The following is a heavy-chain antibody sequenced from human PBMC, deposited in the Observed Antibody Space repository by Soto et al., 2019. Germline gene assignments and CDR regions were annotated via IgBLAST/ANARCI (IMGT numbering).Heavy chain of an antibody. Sequence: SETLSLTCAVYGGSFSGYYWSWIRQPPGKGLEWIGEINHRGSTNYNPSLKSRVTISVDTSKNQFSLKLSSVTAADTAVYYCARGPSAGGSGSYRAPHYYYYGMDVWGQGTTVTVSS. J-gene: IGHJ6*02. CDR1: GGSFSGYY. CDR3: ARGPSAGGSGSYRAPHYYYYGMDV. V-gene: IGHV4-34*01. CDR2: INHRGST. D-gene: IGHD3-10*01.